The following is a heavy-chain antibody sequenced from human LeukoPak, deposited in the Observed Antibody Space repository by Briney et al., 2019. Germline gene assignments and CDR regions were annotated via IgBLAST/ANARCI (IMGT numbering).Heavy chain of an antibody. V-gene: IGHV1-18*01. CDR3: ARDYDILTGYNKFDY. CDR2: ISAYNGNT. CDR1: GYTFTSYG. D-gene: IGHD3-9*01. Sequence: ASVKVSCKASGYTFTSYGISWVRQAPGQGLEWMGWISAYNGNTNYAQKLQGRVTMTTDTSTSTAYMELRSLRSDDTAAYYCARDYDILTGYNKFDYWGQGTLVTVSS. J-gene: IGHJ4*02.